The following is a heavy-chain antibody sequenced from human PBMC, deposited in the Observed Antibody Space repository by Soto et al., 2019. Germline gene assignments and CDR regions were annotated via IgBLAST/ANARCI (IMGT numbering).Heavy chain of an antibody. V-gene: IGHV4-34*01. CDR2: INHSGST. Sequence: SETLSLTCAVYGGSFSGYYWSWIRQPPGKGLEWIGEINHSGSTNYNPSLKSRVTISVDTSKNQFSLKLSSVTAADTAVYYCARGRGVVVTAQYNWLDHWGQGTLVT. D-gene: IGHD2-21*02. CDR3: ARGRGVVVTAQYNWLDH. J-gene: IGHJ5*02. CDR1: GGSFSGYY.